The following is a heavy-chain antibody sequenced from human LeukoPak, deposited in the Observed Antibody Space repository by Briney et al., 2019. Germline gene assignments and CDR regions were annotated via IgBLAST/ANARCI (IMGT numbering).Heavy chain of an antibody. CDR2: LYYSGNT. Sequence: KPSETLSLTCTVSGGSISSSRYYGGWIRQPPGKGLEWIGSLYYSGNTYYNPSLKSRVTISVDTSKNQFSLKLSSVTAADTAVYYCARLVGRRSRWYLYYYYMDVWGKGTTVTISS. V-gene: IGHV4-39*01. D-gene: IGHD6-13*01. J-gene: IGHJ6*03. CDR3: ARLVGRRSRWYLYYYYMDV. CDR1: GGSISSSRYY.